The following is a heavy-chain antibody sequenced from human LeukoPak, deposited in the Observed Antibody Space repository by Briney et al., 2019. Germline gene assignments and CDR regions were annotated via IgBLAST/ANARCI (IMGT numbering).Heavy chain of an antibody. V-gene: IGHV3-74*01. CDR2: ISSGGSST. CDR3: ARGSDRVAVAGLNWFDP. CDR1: GCTFSNYW. D-gene: IGHD6-19*01. Sequence: GGSLRLSWAAAGCTFSNYWMHWGRQAPGKGLVWVSRISSGGSSTSYADSVKGRFTISRDNAKNTLYLQMNSLRAEDTAVYYCARGSDRVAVAGLNWFDPWGQGTLVTVSS. J-gene: IGHJ5*02.